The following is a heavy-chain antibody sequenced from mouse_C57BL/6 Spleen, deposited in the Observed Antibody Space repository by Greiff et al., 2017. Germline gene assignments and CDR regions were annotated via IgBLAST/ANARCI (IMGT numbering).Heavy chain of an antibody. CDR2: IYPGDGDT. CDR3: ARWGSSYTWFAY. V-gene: IGHV1-80*01. CDR1: GYAFSSYW. Sequence: VQLQESGAELVKPGASVKISCKASGYAFSSYWMNWVKQRPGKGLEWIGQIYPGDGDTNYNGKFKGKATLTADKSSSTAYMQLSSLTSEDSAVYFCARWGSSYTWFAYWGQGTLVTVSA. J-gene: IGHJ3*01. D-gene: IGHD1-1*01.